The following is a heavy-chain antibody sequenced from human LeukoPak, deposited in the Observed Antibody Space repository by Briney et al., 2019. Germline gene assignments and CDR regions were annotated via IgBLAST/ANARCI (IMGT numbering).Heavy chain of an antibody. CDR2: INSDGSST. CDR1: GFTFSSYW. V-gene: IGHV3-74*01. D-gene: IGHD6-19*01. Sequence: GGSLRLSCAASGFTFSSYWMHWVRQAPGKGLVWVSRINSDGSSTSYADSVKGRFTISRDNAKNTLHLQMNSLRAEDTAVYYCARGGVAGGFDYWGQGTLVTVSS. J-gene: IGHJ4*02. CDR3: ARGGVAGGFDY.